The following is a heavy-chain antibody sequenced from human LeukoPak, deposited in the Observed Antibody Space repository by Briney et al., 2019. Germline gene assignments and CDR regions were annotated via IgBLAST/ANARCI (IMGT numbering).Heavy chain of an antibody. Sequence: GASVKVSCKASGGTFSSYAISWVRQAPGQGLEWMGGIIPIFGTANYAQKFQGRVTITADESTNTAYMELSSLRSEDTAVYYCARDRAGAAAIFHYYGMDVWGKGTTVTVSS. CDR2: IIPIFGTA. CDR3: ARDRAGAAAIFHYYGMDV. V-gene: IGHV1-69*13. J-gene: IGHJ6*04. CDR1: GGTFSSYA. D-gene: IGHD2-2*01.